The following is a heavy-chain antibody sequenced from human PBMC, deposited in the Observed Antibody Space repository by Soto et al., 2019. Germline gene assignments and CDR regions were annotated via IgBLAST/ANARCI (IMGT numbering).Heavy chain of an antibody. D-gene: IGHD1-1*01. CDR1: GYTFTTHA. CDR2: INGGTGQT. Sequence: SVKVSCKSSGYTFTTHAMHCVRQAPGQSLEWMGWINGGTGQTKHSQRFQGRVNITRDTSASTAYMELSSLRSEDTAVYYCARGKGMEENYYYYGLDIWGQGTTVTVSS. V-gene: IGHV1-3*01. CDR3: ARGKGMEENYYYYGLDI. J-gene: IGHJ6*02.